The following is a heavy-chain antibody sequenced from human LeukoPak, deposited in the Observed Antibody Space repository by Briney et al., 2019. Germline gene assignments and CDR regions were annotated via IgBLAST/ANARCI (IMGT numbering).Heavy chain of an antibody. CDR2: ISSSGSII. D-gene: IGHD3-10*01. J-gene: IGHJ3*02. Sequence: PGGSLRLSCGSSGFTFSSCEINWVRQAPVKGLECVSYISSSGSIIYYADSANGRFTISMDNVKNSLELQENGLRAGVTAVYYCAKIPTYYYGSGSGAFDIWGQGTMVTVSS. V-gene: IGHV3-48*03. CDR3: AKIPTYYYGSGSGAFDI. CDR1: GFTFSSCE.